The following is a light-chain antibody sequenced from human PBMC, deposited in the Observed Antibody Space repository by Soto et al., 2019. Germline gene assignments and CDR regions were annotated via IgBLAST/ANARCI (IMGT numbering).Light chain of an antibody. Sequence: IQMTQSPSSLSASVGDRVTITCQASQGISNYLNWYQQKPGKAPKLLIYDASNLETGVPSRFSGSGSGTDFTFTISSLQPEDIATYYCQQYDNLPRTFGPGTKVDIK. J-gene: IGKJ3*01. V-gene: IGKV1-33*01. CDR3: QQYDNLPRT. CDR1: QGISNY. CDR2: DAS.